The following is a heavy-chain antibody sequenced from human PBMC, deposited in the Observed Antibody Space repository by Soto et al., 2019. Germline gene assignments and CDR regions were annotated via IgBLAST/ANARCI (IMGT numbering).Heavy chain of an antibody. Sequence: HPGGSLRLSCAASGFSFSDYSMNWVRQAPGKGLEWVSFIDLRGSTTYYRDSVKGRFTIFKDKPKNTVYLQMNRLTVEDAAVYYCTKDRVPDGIYSFDYWGQGALVTVSS. D-gene: IGHD2-8*01. CDR1: GFSFSDYS. V-gene: IGHV3-23*03. CDR3: TKDRVPDGIYSFDY. J-gene: IGHJ4*02. CDR2: IDLRGSTT.